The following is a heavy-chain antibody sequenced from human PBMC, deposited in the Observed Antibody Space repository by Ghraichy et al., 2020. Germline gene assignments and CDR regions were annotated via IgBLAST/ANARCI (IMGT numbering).Heavy chain of an antibody. Sequence: GGSLRLSCAASGFTFSSYAMHWVRQAPGKGLEWVALISYDATNKYYADSVKGRFTISRDNSKNTLYLQMNSLRAEDTAVYYCAKDRYSGHDPYAYWGQGTLVTVSS. CDR2: ISYDATNK. CDR1: GFTFSSYA. CDR3: AKDRYSGHDPYAY. J-gene: IGHJ4*02. D-gene: IGHD5-12*01. V-gene: IGHV3-30*18.